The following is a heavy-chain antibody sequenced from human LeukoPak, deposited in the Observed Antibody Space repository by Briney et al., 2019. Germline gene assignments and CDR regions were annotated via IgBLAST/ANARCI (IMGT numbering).Heavy chain of an antibody. Sequence: GGSLRLSCAASGFTFSTYAMNWVRQAPGKGLEWVSTISGSGGSTYYADSVKGRFTISRDNSKNTLYLQMNSLRAEDTAIYYCAKDLGGGYSSSWYTVSLDYWGQGTLVTASS. J-gene: IGHJ4*02. D-gene: IGHD6-13*01. CDR1: GFTFSTYA. V-gene: IGHV3-23*01. CDR3: AKDLGGGYSSSWYTVSLDY. CDR2: ISGSGGST.